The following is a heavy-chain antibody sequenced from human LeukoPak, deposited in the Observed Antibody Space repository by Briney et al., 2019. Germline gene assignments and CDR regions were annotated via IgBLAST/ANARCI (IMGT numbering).Heavy chain of an antibody. CDR1: GYSFTSYW. CDR3: ARQYYDILTGPNWFDS. V-gene: IGHV5-51*01. Sequence: GESLKISFKASGYSFTSYWIGWVRQMPGKALEWMGIILPGDSDTRYSPSFQGQVTISADKSITTAYLQWSSLKASDTAIYYCARQYYDILTGPNWFDSWGQGNLVTVSS. D-gene: IGHD3-9*01. J-gene: IGHJ5*01. CDR2: ILPGDSDT.